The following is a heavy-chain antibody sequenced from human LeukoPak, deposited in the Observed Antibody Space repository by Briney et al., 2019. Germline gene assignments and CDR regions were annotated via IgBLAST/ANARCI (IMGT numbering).Heavy chain of an antibody. J-gene: IGHJ5*02. CDR1: GGSFSGYY. CDR2: ISGSGGNT. D-gene: IGHD2-8*01. Sequence: ETLSLTCAVYGGSFSGYYWSWVRQAPGKGLEWVSSISGSGGNTYYADSVKGRFTISRDNSKNTLYLQMNTLRAEDTAVYYCAKAVTQVYNWFDPWGQGTLVTVSS. CDR3: AKAVTQVYNWFDP. V-gene: IGHV3-23*01.